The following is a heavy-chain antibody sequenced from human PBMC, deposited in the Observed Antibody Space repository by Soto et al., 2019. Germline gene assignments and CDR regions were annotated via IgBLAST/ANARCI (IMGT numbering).Heavy chain of an antibody. Sequence: ASVKVSCKASGYTFNSYGISWARQAPGQGLEWMGWISAYNGNTNYAQKLQGRVTMTTDTSTSTAYMELRSLRSDDTAVYYCARDDDYGANNWFDPWRQGTLDPVSS. J-gene: IGHJ5*02. D-gene: IGHD4-17*01. CDR1: GYTFNSYG. CDR2: ISAYNGNT. V-gene: IGHV1-18*01. CDR3: ARDDDYGANNWFDP.